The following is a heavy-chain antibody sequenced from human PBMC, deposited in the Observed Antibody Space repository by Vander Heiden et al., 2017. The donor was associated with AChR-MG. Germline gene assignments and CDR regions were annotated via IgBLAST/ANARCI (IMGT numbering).Heavy chain of an antibody. V-gene: IGHV2-5*02. CDR3: AHNSKSVGSPFLHSGWLDP. D-gene: IGHD3-10*01. CDR2: IYWDDEK. J-gene: IGHJ5*02. Sequence: QITLKESGPTLVNPTQTLTLTCTFSGFSLTTSGVGVGWIRQPPGKALEWLGIIYWDDEKRYSPSLKSRLTITKDTSKKQVVLTMTNMDPVDTGTYYCAHNSKSVGSPFLHSGWLDPWGQGIQVTVSS. CDR1: GFSLTTSGVG.